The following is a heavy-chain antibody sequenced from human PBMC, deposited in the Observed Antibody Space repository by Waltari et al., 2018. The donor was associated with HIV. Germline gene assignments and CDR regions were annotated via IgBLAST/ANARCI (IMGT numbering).Heavy chain of an antibody. J-gene: IGHJ5*02. D-gene: IGHD3-10*01. CDR2: INAGNGNT. Sequence: QVQLVQSGAEVKKPGASVKVSCKASGYTFTSYAMHWVRQAPGQRLEWMGWINAGNGNTKYSQKFQGRVTITRDTSASTAYMELSSLRSEDTAVYYCARDVELLYYGSGSYYNWFDPWGQGTLVTVSS. CDR1: GYTFTSYA. V-gene: IGHV1-3*01. CDR3: ARDVELLYYGSGSYYNWFDP.